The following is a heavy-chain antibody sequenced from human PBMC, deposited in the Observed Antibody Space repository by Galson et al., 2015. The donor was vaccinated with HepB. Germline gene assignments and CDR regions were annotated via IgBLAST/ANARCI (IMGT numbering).Heavy chain of an antibody. CDR3: ARDLGQQALSG. J-gene: IGHJ4*02. V-gene: IGHV3-33*01. CDR2: IWYDGSNK. CDR1: GFTFSSYG. Sequence: SLRLSCAASGFTFSSYGMHWVRQAPGKGLEWVAVIWYDGSNKYYADSVKGRFTISRDNSKNTLYLQMNSLRAEDTAVYYCARDLGQQALSGWGQGTLVTVSS. D-gene: IGHD3-16*01.